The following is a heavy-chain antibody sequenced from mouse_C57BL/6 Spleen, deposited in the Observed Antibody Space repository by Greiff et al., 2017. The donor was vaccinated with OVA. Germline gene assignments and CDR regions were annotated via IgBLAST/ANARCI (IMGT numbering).Heavy chain of an antibody. CDR3: ASGIYYGSSYGFAY. Sequence: VKLQESGAELVKPGASVKLSCKASGYTFTSYWMQWVKQRPGQGLEWIGEIDPSDSYTNYNQKFKGKATLTVDTSSSTAYMQLSSLTSEDSAVYYCASGIYYGSSYGFAYWGQGTLVTVSA. CDR1: GYTFTSYW. J-gene: IGHJ3*01. D-gene: IGHD1-1*01. V-gene: IGHV1-50*01. CDR2: IDPSDSYT.